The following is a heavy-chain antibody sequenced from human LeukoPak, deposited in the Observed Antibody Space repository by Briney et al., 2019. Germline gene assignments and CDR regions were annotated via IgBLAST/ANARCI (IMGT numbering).Heavy chain of an antibody. CDR3: AKEITYYDFWSGYYTGMAVDY. D-gene: IGHD3-3*01. CDR1: GFTLSSYA. V-gene: IGHV3-23*01. CDR2: ISGSGGST. J-gene: IGHJ4*02. Sequence: GGSLRLSCAASGFTLSSYAMSWVRQAPGKGLEWVSAISGSGGSTYYADSVKGRFTISRDNSKNTLYLQMNSLRAEDTAVYYCAKEITYYDFWSGYYTGMAVDYWGQGTLVTVSS.